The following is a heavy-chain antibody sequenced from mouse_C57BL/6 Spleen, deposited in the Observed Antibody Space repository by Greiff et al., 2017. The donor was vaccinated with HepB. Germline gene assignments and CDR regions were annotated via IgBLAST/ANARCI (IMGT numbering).Heavy chain of an antibody. J-gene: IGHJ2*01. Sequence: QVQLQQPGAELVKPGASVKLSCKASGYTFTSYWMHWVKQRPGQGLEWIGMIHPNSGSTNYNEKFKSKATLTVDKSSSTAYMQLSSLTSEDSAVYYCARGGSFITTVVDYFDYWGQGTTLTVSS. CDR2: IHPNSGST. V-gene: IGHV1-64*01. D-gene: IGHD1-1*01. CDR3: ARGGSFITTVVDYFDY. CDR1: GYTFTSYW.